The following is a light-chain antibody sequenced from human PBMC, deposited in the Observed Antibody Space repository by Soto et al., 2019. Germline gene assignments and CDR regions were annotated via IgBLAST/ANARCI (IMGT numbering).Light chain of an antibody. CDR2: GAS. CDR3: QQYNNWYT. J-gene: IGKJ2*01. V-gene: IGKV3-15*01. Sequence: ETVMTQSPATLSVSPGESSTLSCRASQTVSSNLAWYQMKPGQAPRLLIYGASTRATGVPARFSGSGSGTAFALTISSLQSEDFAVYYCQQYNNWYTFGQGTKMEIK. CDR1: QTVSSN.